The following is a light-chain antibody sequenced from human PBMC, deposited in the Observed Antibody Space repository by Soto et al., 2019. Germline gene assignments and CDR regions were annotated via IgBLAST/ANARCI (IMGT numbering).Light chain of an antibody. CDR3: HQYGSSPSYT. CDR1: QSVSSSSY. Sequence: EIVWTQSPGTLSLSPGEIATLSGRASQSVSSSSYLAWYQQKPGQAPRLLIYASSSRATGIPDWFSGSGSGTEFTPAISSMEPQDFAVYYCHQYGSSPSYTFGQGTQLEIK. J-gene: IGKJ2*01. CDR2: ASS. V-gene: IGKV3-20*01.